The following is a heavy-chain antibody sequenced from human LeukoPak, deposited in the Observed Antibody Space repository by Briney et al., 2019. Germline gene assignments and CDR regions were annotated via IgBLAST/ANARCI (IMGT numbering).Heavy chain of an antibody. CDR1: GFTFSSYG. J-gene: IGHJ4*02. CDR2: VSGSGGST. V-gene: IGHV3-23*01. D-gene: IGHD3-10*01. Sequence: PGGSLRLSCAASGFTFSSYGMSWVRQAPGKGLEWVSTVSGSGGSTYYADSVKGRFTISRDNSKNTLYLQMNSLRAEDTAVYYCARDHGYYGSGSYANWGQGTLVTVSS. CDR3: ARDHGYYGSGSYAN.